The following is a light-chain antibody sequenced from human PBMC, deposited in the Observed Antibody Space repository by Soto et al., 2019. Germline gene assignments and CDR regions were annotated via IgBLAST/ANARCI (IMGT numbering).Light chain of an antibody. CDR3: HQYDTAPRT. CDR2: GAS. Sequence: ETVMTQSPAALSVSPGQGATLSCRASQRVGNDVAWYQQKPGQAPRLLIYGASTRATAIPARFSASGSGTEFTLTITSLQSEDFAVYYCHQYDTAPRTFGQGTKVDIK. J-gene: IGKJ1*01. CDR1: QRVGND. V-gene: IGKV3-15*01.